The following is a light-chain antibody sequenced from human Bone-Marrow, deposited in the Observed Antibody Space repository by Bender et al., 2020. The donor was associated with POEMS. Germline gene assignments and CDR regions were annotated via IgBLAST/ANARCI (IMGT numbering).Light chain of an antibody. CDR2: KDT. CDR3: HSADTIGASWM. V-gene: IGLV3-25*03. J-gene: IGLJ3*02. CDR1: ALSKQY. Sequence: SFELTQSPSVSVSPGQTARITCSGDALSKQYLYWYQQKPGRAPVVVIYKDTERPSGIPERFSGSTSGTTATLTISGVQAEDEADYYCHSADTIGASWMFGGGTKLNVL.